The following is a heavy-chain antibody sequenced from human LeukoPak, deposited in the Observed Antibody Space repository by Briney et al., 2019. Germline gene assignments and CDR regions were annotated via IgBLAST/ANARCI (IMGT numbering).Heavy chain of an antibody. Sequence: ASVKVSCKLSGNTLTDLSIHWVRQAPGKGLEWMGGFDPEDGETTYAQKLEGRVTMTEDTSTDTAYMELSSLRSEDTAVYYCATIGFTMVRGGKTYYYYGMDVWGQGTTVTVSS. V-gene: IGHV1-24*01. J-gene: IGHJ6*02. D-gene: IGHD3-10*01. CDR2: FDPEDGET. CDR3: ATIGFTMVRGGKTYYYYGMDV. CDR1: GNTLTDLS.